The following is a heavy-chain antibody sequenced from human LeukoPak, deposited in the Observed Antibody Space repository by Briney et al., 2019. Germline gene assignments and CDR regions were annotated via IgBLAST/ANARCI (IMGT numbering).Heavy chain of an antibody. D-gene: IGHD2-2*02. CDR2: IHPNSGAT. Sequence: ASVPVSCKASGYTFTGYYLHWVRQAPGKRLAWMGWIHPNSGATNYAQKFQGRVTMTRDTSISTAYMELSRLRSDDTAVYFCARGVYCSSTSCYSGLGYYYYYMDVWGKGTTVTVSS. J-gene: IGHJ6*03. CDR1: GYTFTGYY. CDR3: ARGVYCSSTSCYSGLGYYYYYMDV. V-gene: IGHV1-2*02.